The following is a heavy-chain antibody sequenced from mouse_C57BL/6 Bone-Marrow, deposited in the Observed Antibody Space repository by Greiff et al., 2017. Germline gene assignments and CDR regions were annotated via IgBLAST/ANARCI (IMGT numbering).Heavy chain of an antibody. V-gene: IGHV5-15*01. CDR1: GFTFSDYG. CDR3: ARYYYGSRGFDY. Sequence: EVKLVESGGGLVQPGGSLKLSCAASGFTFSDYGMAWVRQAPRKGPEWVAFSSNLAYSIYYADTVTGRFTISRENAKNTLYLEMSSLRSEDTAMYYCARYYYGSRGFDYWGQGTTLTVSS. CDR2: SSNLAYSI. J-gene: IGHJ2*01. D-gene: IGHD1-1*01.